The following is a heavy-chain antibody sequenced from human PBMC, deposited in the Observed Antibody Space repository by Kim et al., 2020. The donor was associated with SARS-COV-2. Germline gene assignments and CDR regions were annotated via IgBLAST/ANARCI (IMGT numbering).Heavy chain of an antibody. CDR3: ARDNYDSSGYYVVDY. D-gene: IGHD3-22*01. V-gene: IGHV3-21*01. Sequence: GGSLRLSCAASGFTFSSYSMNWVRQAPGKGLEWVSSISSSSSYIYYADSVKGRFTISRDNAKNSLYLQMNSLRAEDTAVYYCARDNYDSSGYYVVDYWGQGTLVTVSS. J-gene: IGHJ4*02. CDR2: ISSSSSYI. CDR1: GFTFSSYS.